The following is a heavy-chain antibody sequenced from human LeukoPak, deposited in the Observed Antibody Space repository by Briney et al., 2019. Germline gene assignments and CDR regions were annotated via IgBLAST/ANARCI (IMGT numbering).Heavy chain of an antibody. Sequence: MTSETLSLTCAVYGGSLSGYYWSWIRQPPGKGLEWIGEINHSGSTNYNPSLKSRVTISVDTSKNQFSLKLSSVTAADTAVYYCASIAARPWVPQRFDYWGQGTLVTVSS. V-gene: IGHV4-34*01. CDR3: ASIAARPWVPQRFDY. D-gene: IGHD6-6*01. CDR2: INHSGST. CDR1: GGSLSGYY. J-gene: IGHJ4*02.